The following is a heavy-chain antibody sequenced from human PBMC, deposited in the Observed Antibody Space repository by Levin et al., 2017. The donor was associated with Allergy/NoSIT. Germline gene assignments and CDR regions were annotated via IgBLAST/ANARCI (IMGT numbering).Heavy chain of an antibody. Sequence: PGGSLRLSCAASGFTFSSYGMHWVRQAPGKGLEWVAVIWYDGSNKYYADSVKGRFTISRDNSKNTLYLQMNSLRAEDTAVYYCARDSRDIHYYYYYMDVWGKGTTVTVSS. V-gene: IGHV3-33*01. CDR1: GFTFSSYG. CDR3: ARDSRDIHYYYYYMDV. CDR2: IWYDGSNK. D-gene: IGHD2-15*01. J-gene: IGHJ6*03.